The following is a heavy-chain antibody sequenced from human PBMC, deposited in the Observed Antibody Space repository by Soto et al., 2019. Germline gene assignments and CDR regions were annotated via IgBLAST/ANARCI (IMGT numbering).Heavy chain of an antibody. D-gene: IGHD3-3*01. J-gene: IGHJ6*02. CDR2: IYYSGST. CDR3: ARPIYDFWSGYYYYGMDV. V-gene: IGHV4-39*01. Sequence: PSETLSLTCTVSGGSISSSSYYWGWIRQPPGKGLEWIGSIYYSGSTYYNPSLKSRVTISVDTSKNQFSLKLSSVTAADTAVYYCARPIYDFWSGYYYYGMDVWGQGTTVTVSS. CDR1: GGSISSSSYY.